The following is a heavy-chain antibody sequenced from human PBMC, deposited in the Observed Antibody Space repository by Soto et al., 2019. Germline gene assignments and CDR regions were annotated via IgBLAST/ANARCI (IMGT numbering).Heavy chain of an antibody. J-gene: IGHJ6*02. CDR3: ARRKRYFDWSCNNYYYYGMDA. CDR1: GYTFTSYG. V-gene: IGHV1-18*01. Sequence: ASVKVSCKASGYTFTSYGISWVRQAPGQGLEWMGWISAYNGNTNYAQKLQGRVTMTTDTSTSTAYMELRSLRSDDTAVYYCARRKRYFDWSCNNYYYYGMDAWGQGTTVTVSS. D-gene: IGHD3-9*01. CDR2: ISAYNGNT.